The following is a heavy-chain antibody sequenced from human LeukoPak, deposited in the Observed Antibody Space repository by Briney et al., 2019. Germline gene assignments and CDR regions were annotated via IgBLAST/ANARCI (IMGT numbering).Heavy chain of an antibody. CDR3: ASRVRSDYAEFDY. D-gene: IGHD4-17*01. CDR1: GCSISSGYY. V-gene: IGHV4-38-2*02. CDR2: IYHSGST. J-gene: IGHJ4*02. Sequence: SETLSLTCTVSGCSISSGYYWGWIRQPPGKGLEWIGSIYHSGSTYYNPSLKSRVTISVDTSKNQFSLKLSSVTAADTAVYYCASRVRSDYAEFDYWGQGTLVTVSS.